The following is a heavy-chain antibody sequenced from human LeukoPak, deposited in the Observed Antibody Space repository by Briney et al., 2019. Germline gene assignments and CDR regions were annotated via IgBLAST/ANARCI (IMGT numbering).Heavy chain of an antibody. CDR2: IHYSGSA. CDR1: GGSISSYY. D-gene: IGHD6-13*01. Sequence: SETLSLTCTVSGGSISSYYWSWIRQPPGKGLECIGYIHYSGSANYNPSLKSRVTISKDTSKNQFSLKLNSVTAADTALYYCARFVGSSWLAFDIWGQGTMVTVSS. CDR3: ARFVGSSWLAFDI. V-gene: IGHV4-59*01. J-gene: IGHJ3*02.